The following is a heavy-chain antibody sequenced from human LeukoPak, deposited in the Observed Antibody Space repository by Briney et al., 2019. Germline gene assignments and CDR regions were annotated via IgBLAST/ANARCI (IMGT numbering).Heavy chain of an antibody. D-gene: IGHD6-19*01. Sequence: SETLSLTCTVSGYSISSSYYWGWIRQPPGKGLEWIGSIYYSGTPNYNPSLKSRVTISVDTSKNQFSLKLSSVTAADTAVYYCARGYSSGWWYFDLWGRGTLVTVSS. CDR3: ARGYSSGWWYFDL. CDR2: IYYSGTP. V-gene: IGHV4-38-2*02. J-gene: IGHJ2*01. CDR1: GYSISSSYY.